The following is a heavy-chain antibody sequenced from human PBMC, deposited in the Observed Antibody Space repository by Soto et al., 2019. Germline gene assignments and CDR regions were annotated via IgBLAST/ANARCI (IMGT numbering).Heavy chain of an antibody. J-gene: IGHJ4*01. D-gene: IGHD5-12*01. V-gene: IGHV3-23*01. CDR2: ISGSGAST. Sequence: GGSLRLSCAASGFTFNNYAMNWVRQAPGKGLEWVSTISGSGASTYYADSVKGRFTISRDNSKNTVYLQMNSLRAEDTAVYYCTKGPLSGGAYDFDYWGHGTLVIVSS. CDR3: TKGPLSGGAYDFDY. CDR1: GFTFNNYA.